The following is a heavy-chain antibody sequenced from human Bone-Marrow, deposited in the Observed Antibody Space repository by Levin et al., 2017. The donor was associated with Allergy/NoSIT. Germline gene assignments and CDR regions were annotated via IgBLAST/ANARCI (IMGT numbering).Heavy chain of an antibody. J-gene: IGHJ4*02. CDR1: GFTFSSYP. D-gene: IGHD3-22*01. CDR2: ISYDGSTT. V-gene: IGHV3-30*04. Sequence: PGGSLRLSCAPSGFTFSSYPMHWFRQAPGKGLEWVAVISYDGSTTYYADSVKGRFTISRDTSKTTLYLQMNSLRHEDTAVYDCTGADSSADPDYWGQGTLVTVSS. CDR3: TGADSSADPDY.